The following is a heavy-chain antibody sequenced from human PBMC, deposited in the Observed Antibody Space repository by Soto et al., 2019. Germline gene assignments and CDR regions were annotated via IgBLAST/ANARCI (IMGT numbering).Heavy chain of an antibody. V-gene: IGHV1-2*04. D-gene: IGHD3-3*01. CDR1: GYTFTGYY. CDR3: ARVHRGGGYTGELIFEVNY. Sequence: ASVKVSCKASGYTFTGYYMHWVRQAPGQGLEWMGWINPNSGGTNYAQKFQGWVTMTRDTSISTAYMELSRLRSDDPAVYYFARVHRGGGYTGELIFEVNYWGQGTLVTVSS. CDR2: INPNSGGT. J-gene: IGHJ4*02.